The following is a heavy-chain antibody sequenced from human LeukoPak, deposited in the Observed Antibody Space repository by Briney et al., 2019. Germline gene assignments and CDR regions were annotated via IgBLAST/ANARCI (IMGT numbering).Heavy chain of an antibody. CDR1: GYTSSNFG. CDR3: ARQYDYSAYFNYNMEV. V-gene: IGHV1-18*01. D-gene: IGHD3-22*01. Sequence: SARLSCKASGYTSSNFGISWGPQAPGHGLQWIGWIRACIVNTHSALAVPARITMPTATPATTAYMDRRGLRSDAPTGYYCARQYDYSAYFNYNMEVWGQGTTVTVSS. CDR2: IRACIVNT. J-gene: IGHJ6*03.